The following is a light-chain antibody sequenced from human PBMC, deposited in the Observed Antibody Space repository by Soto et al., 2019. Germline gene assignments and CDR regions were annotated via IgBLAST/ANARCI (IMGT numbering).Light chain of an antibody. V-gene: IGKV3-20*01. J-gene: IGKJ5*01. Sequence: EIVLTQSPGTLSLSPWESATLSCRASQSFNNYLAWYQQKPGQSPRLLLYDASIRATGVPDRFSGSGAGTDFSLTISRLEPEDFAVYYCQQYRSSPLITFGQGTRLEIK. CDR2: DAS. CDR3: QQYRSSPLIT. CDR1: QSFNNY.